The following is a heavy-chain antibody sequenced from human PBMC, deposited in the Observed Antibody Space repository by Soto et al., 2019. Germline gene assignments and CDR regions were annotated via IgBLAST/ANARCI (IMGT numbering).Heavy chain of an antibody. CDR2: MYYSGST. CDR3: ARIKIVGILTYYMDV. V-gene: IGHV4-39*01. J-gene: IGHJ6*03. CDR1: GDSISTSSSYY. Sequence: PSETRSLTCTVSGDSISTSSSYYWGWIRQPPGKGLEWIANMYYSGSTYYNPSLKSRVTISLETSKNQFSLKLSSVTAADTAVYYCARIKIVGILTYYMDVWGKGTTVTVSS. D-gene: IGHD3-3*01.